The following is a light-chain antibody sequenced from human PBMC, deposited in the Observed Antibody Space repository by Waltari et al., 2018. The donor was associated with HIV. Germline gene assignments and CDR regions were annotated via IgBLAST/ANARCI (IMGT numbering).Light chain of an antibody. V-gene: IGLV7-46*01. J-gene: IGLJ3*02. Sequence: QTVVTQEPSPPVSPGGTVTLTCGSTTGTVTSDHHPYWFQQKPGQAPRTLIYDATDKHSWTPARFSPSFLGGKAALTLTAAQPEDEADYYCLLSYGSVRLFGGGTRLTV. CDR1: TGTVTSDHH. CDR3: LLSYGSVRL. CDR2: DAT.